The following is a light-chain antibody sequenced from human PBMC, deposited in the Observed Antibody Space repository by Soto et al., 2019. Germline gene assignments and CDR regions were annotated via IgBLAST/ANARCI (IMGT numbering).Light chain of an antibody. J-gene: IGLJ2*01. V-gene: IGLV2-8*01. CDR3: TSYAGSNNFVV. Sequence: QSALTQPPSASGSPGQSVTISCTGTSSDVGAYNYVSWYQQHPGKAPKLIIYEVTKRPSGVPGRFSGSKSGNTASLTVSGLQADDEGEYYCTSYAGSNNFVVFGGGTKVTVL. CDR1: SSDVGAYNY. CDR2: EVT.